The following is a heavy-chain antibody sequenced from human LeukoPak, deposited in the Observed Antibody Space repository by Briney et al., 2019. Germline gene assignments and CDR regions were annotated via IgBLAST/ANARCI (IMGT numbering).Heavy chain of an antibody. CDR1: GFTFSNAW. CDR3: TTDEVLLWFGDPPFDY. J-gene: IGHJ4*02. D-gene: IGHD3-10*01. Sequence: GGSLRLSCAASGFTFSNAWMSWVRQAPGKGLEWVGRIKSKTDGGTTDYAAPVKGRFTISRDDSKNTLYLQMNSLKTEDTAVYYCTTDEVLLWFGDPPFDYWGRGTLVTVSS. CDR2: IKSKTDGGTT. V-gene: IGHV3-15*01.